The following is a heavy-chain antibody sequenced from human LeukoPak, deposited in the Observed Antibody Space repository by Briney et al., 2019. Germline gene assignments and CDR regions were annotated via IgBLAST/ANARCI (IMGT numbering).Heavy chain of an antibody. CDR2: GHYSGST. V-gene: IGHV4-59*01. CDR1: GDSISNYY. J-gene: IGHJ4*02. Sequence: SETLSLTCTVSGDSISNYYWNWIRQPPGKGLEWIGYGHYSGSTFYNPSLNSRVTLSVDTSKNQFSLKLTSVTAADTAVYYCARERYCSSTSCYIPYYFDYWGQGTLATVSS. D-gene: IGHD2-2*02. CDR3: ARERYCSSTSCYIPYYFDY.